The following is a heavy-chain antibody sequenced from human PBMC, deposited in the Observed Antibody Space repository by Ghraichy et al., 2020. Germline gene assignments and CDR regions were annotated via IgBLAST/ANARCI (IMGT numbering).Heavy chain of an antibody. V-gene: IGHV4-39*01. CDR1: GGSISSSSYY. Sequence: SETLSLTCTVSGGSISSSSYYWGWIRQPPGKGLEWIGSIYYSGSTYYNPSLKSRVTISVDTSKNQFSLKLSSVTAADTAVYYCARHFIAAHYFDYWGQGTLVTVSS. CDR3: ARHFIAAHYFDY. CDR2: IYYSGST. J-gene: IGHJ4*02. D-gene: IGHD6-6*01.